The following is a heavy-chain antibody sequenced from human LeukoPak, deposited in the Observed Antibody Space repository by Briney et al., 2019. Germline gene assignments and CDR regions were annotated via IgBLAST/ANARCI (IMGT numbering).Heavy chain of an antibody. CDR3: ARVRSGSYDY. V-gene: IGHV1-46*01. J-gene: IGHJ4*02. Sequence: ASVKVSCKASGYSLTGYYIHWVRQAPGQGLEWMGLINPSGGGTSYPQKFQGRVTMTRDTSTSTVYMELSSLGSEDTAVYYCARVRSGSYDYWGQGTLLTVSS. D-gene: IGHD3-22*01. CDR1: GYSLTGYY. CDR2: INPSGGGT.